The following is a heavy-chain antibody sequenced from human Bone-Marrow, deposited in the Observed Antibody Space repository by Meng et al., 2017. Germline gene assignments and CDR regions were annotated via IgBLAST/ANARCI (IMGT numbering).Heavy chain of an antibody. Sequence: QVQLRQSGAEVKKPGASANGPSKASRKSFTNNHIHWVRPAPGQGLEWMGIINPSTGNTNYAHKFQGRVTMTRDTSTSTVYMELSSLRSDDTAVFYCARGTEYGAYNWFDPWGQGTLVTVSS. CDR1: RKSFTNNH. J-gene: IGHJ5*02. CDR2: INPSTGNT. CDR3: ARGTEYGAYNWFDP. D-gene: IGHD4-17*01. V-gene: IGHV1-46*01.